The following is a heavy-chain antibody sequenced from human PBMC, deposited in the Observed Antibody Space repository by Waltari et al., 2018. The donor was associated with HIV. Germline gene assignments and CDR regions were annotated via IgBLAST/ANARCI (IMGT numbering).Heavy chain of an antibody. CDR3: AREGRTYESSGYFRQYAFDI. Sequence: QLQLQESGPGLVKPSETLSLTCTVSGGSISSSSYYWGWIRQPPGKGLEWIGSIYYSGSTYYNPSLKSRVTISVDTSKNQFSLKLSSVTAADTAVYYCAREGRTYESSGYFRQYAFDIWGQGTMVIVSS. J-gene: IGHJ3*02. CDR1: GGSISSSSYY. V-gene: IGHV4-39*07. D-gene: IGHD3-22*01. CDR2: IYYSGST.